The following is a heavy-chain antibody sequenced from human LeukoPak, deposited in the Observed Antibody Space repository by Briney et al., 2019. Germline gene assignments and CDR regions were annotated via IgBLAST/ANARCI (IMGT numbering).Heavy chain of an antibody. CDR1: GYSFTTYW. CDR3: ARRAASSPWNYFEY. D-gene: IGHD6-25*01. CDR2: IYPGDSDT. V-gene: IGHV5-51*01. J-gene: IGHJ4*02. Sequence: GESLKISCKGSGYSFTTYWIGWVRQMPGKGLEWMGIIYPGDSDTRYSPSFQGQVSISADKSFSTAYLRWSSLKASDTAMYYCARRAASSPWNYFEYWGQGTLVTVSS.